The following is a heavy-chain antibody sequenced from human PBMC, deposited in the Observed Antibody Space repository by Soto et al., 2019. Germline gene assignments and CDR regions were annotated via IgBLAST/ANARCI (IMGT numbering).Heavy chain of an antibody. J-gene: IGHJ2*01. D-gene: IGHD2-2*01. CDR3: ARKALGSTNRPHWWHFDL. CDR2: ISGGGDRT. CDR1: GFTFINYG. Sequence: EVQLLESGGGLVQPGGSLRLSCVGSGFTFINYGMNWVRQTPGKGLEWVSTISGGGDRTFDADTVKGRFTISRDNSQNTANLHMNRLRADDTAVYYCARKALGSTNRPHWWHFDLWGRGTLVTVPP. V-gene: IGHV3-23*01.